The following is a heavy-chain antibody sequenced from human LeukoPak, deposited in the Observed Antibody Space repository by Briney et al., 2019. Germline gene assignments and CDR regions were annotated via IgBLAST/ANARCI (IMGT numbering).Heavy chain of an antibody. CDR2: FYYSGST. J-gene: IGHJ2*01. D-gene: IGHD6-13*01. Sequence: PSETLSLTCAVSGGSISSYYWSWIRQPPGPGLEWVGNFYYSGSTNYNPSLKSRVTISVDTSKSQSSLKVSSVTAADTAVYYCARGSSSSFNFDLWGRGTLVTVSS. CDR1: GGSISSYY. V-gene: IGHV4-59*01. CDR3: ARGSSSSFNFDL.